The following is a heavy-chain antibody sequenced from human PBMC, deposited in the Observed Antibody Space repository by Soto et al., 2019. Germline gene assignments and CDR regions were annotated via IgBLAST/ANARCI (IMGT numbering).Heavy chain of an antibody. J-gene: IGHJ5*01. CDR3: ARQQLEFWNWFDS. Sequence: QLQESGPGLVKPSETLSLTCTVSGASVSSDTHYWAWVRQPLGKGLEWIGCVYYSGRTYYNPSLKSRVSISIDTSKNQFSVKLTSMTAADTAIYFCARQQLEFWNWFDSWGQGTLVTVSS. D-gene: IGHD1-1*01. CDR2: VYYSGRT. CDR1: GASVSSDTHY. V-gene: IGHV4-39*01.